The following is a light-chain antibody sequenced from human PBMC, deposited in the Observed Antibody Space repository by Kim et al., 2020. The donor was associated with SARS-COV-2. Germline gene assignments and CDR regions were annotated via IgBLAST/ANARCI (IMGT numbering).Light chain of an antibody. J-gene: IGKJ4*01. Sequence: SLSPEKAATRSCRTRRGVGRYLAWYQQKPGQARRLLIYAAYKRATGIPARFSGGGSGTDFTLTISRLEPGDFADYYCQQRSNWISFGGGTKVDIK. CDR1: RGVGRY. CDR2: AAY. CDR3: QQRSNWIS. V-gene: IGKV3D-11*01.